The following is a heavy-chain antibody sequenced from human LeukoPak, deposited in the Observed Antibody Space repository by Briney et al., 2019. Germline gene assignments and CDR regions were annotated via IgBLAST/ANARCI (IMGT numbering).Heavy chain of an antibody. CDR1: GGSISNYY. CDR2: FYTSGGT. V-gene: IGHV4-4*07. D-gene: IGHD2-2*01. CDR3: ARASPWSYYYYYYMDV. Sequence: PSETLSLTCTDSGGSISNYYWSWVRQSAGRGLEWIGRFYTSGGTNYNPSLKSRVTMSLYTSKNQFSHRLSSGTAADTAAYFCARASPWSYYYYYYMDVWGKGTSVTVSS. J-gene: IGHJ6*03.